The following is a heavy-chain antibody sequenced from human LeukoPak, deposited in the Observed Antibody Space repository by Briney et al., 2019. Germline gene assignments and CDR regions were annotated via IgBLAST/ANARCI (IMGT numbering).Heavy chain of an antibody. J-gene: IGHJ5*02. D-gene: IGHD6-13*01. CDR1: AGSLRGYY. CDR2: INHSGST. V-gene: IGHV4-34*01. CDR3: ARKQQLGPFDP. Sequence: SETLSLNSAVYAGSLRGYYWSWIRQPPGKGLEWIGEINHSGSTNYNPSLRSRVTISVDTSKSQFSLKLSSVTAADTAVYYCARKQQLGPFDPWGQGTLVTVSS.